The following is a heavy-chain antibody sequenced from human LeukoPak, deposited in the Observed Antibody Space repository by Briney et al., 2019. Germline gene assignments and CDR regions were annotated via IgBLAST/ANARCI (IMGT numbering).Heavy chain of an antibody. D-gene: IGHD2-2*01. CDR2: ISSSSSYI. V-gene: IGHV3-21*01. CDR3: ARDLRVPAGG. Sequence: GGSLRLSCAASGFTFSSYRMNWVRQAPGKGLEWVSSISSSSSYIYYADSVKSRFTISRDNAKNSLYLQMNSLRAEDTAVYYCARDLRVPAGGWGQGTLVTVSS. CDR1: GFTFSSYR. J-gene: IGHJ4*02.